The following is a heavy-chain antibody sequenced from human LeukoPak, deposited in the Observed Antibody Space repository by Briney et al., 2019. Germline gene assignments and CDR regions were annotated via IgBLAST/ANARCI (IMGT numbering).Heavy chain of an antibody. CDR3: ARHYSNPFDY. V-gene: IGHV4-59*08. CDR1: GGSISSYY. D-gene: IGHD4-11*01. Sequence: SETLSLTCTVSGGSISSYYWSWIRQPPGKGLEWIGYIYYSGSTNYNPSLKSRVTIPVDTSKNQFSLKLSSVTAADTAVYYCARHYSNPFDYWGQGTLVTVSS. CDR2: IYYSGST. J-gene: IGHJ4*02.